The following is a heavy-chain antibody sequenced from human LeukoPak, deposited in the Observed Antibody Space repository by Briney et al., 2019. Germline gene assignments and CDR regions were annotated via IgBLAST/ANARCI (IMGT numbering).Heavy chain of an antibody. CDR1: GYTFTSYY. V-gene: IGHV1-46*01. CDR2: INPSGGST. J-gene: IGHJ4*02. Sequence: ASVKVSCKASGYTFTSYYMHWVRQAPGQGLEWMGIINPSGGSTSYAQKFQGRVTMTRDTSTSTVYMELSSLRSEDTAVYYCARALYYYDSSGYYGGIDYWGQGTLVTVSS. CDR3: ARALYYYDSSGYYGGIDY. D-gene: IGHD3-22*01.